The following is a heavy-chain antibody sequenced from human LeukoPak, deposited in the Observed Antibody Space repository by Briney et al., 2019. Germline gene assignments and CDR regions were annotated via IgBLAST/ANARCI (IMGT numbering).Heavy chain of an antibody. J-gene: IGHJ4*02. CDR1: GYTFTGHY. CDR3: ARAHFGWLLYFDY. Sequence: ASVKVSCKASGYTFTGHYMHWVRQAPGQGLEWMGWINPNSGGTNYAQKFQGRVTMTRDTSISTAYMELSRLRSDDTAVYYCARAHFGWLLYFDYWGQGTLATVSS. V-gene: IGHV1-2*02. CDR2: INPNSGGT. D-gene: IGHD3-9*01.